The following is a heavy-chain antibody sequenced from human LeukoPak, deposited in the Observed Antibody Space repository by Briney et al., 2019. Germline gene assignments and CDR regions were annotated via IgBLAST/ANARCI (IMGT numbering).Heavy chain of an antibody. CDR2: IIPILGIA. D-gene: IGHD6-13*01. CDR1: GGTFSSYA. V-gene: IGHV1-69*04. Sequence: ASVKVSCKASGGTFSSYAISWVRQAPGQGLEWMGRIIPILGIANYAQKFQGRVTITADKSTSTAYMELSSLRSEDTAVYYCARDDSSSWYVVFDYWGQGTLVTASS. CDR3: ARDDSSSWYVVFDY. J-gene: IGHJ4*02.